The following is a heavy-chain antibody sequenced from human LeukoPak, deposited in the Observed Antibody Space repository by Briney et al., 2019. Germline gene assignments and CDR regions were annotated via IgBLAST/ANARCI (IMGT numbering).Heavy chain of an antibody. D-gene: IGHD3-16*01. V-gene: IGHV4-31*03. CDR3: ARTAGWSYGFDY. J-gene: IGHJ4*02. CDR1: GGSISSGDYY. CDR2: IYNSGTT. Sequence: SETLSLTCTVSGGSISSGDYYWTWIRQYPGKGLEWIGYIYNSGTTYYNPSLESRVTISGDTSKNQFSLKLSSVTAADTAVYYCARTAGWSYGFDYWGQGTLVTVSS.